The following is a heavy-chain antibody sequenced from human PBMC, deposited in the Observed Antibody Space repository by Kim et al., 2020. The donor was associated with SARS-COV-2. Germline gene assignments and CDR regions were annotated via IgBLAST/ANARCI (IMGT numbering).Heavy chain of an antibody. D-gene: IGHD3-3*01. J-gene: IGHJ4*02. V-gene: IGHV1-2*06. Sequence: ASVKVSCKASGYTFTGYYMHWVRQAPGQGLEWMGRINPNSGGTNYAQKFQGRVTMTRDTSISTAYMELSRLRSDDTAVYYCARGPKDRFLEWPQAPYWGQGTLVTVSS. CDR2: INPNSGGT. CDR3: ARGPKDRFLEWPQAPY. CDR1: GYTFTGYY.